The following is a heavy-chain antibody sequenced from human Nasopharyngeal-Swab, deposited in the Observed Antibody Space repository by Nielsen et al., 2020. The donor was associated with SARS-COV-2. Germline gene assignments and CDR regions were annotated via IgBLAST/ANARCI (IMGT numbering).Heavy chain of an antibody. CDR1: GFTFSDYY. D-gene: IGHD3-10*01. CDR3: AGWKGYYYGSGNRGMDV. Sequence: GESLKISCAASGFTFSDYYMSWIRQAPGKGLVWVSYISSSGSTIYYADSVKGRFTISRDNAKNSLYLQMNSLRAEETAVYYCAGWKGYYYGSGNRGMDVWGQGTTVTVSS. CDR2: ISSSGSTI. J-gene: IGHJ6*02. V-gene: IGHV3-11*01.